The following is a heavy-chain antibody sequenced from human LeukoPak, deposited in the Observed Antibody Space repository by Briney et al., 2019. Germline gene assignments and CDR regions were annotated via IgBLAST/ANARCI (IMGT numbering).Heavy chain of an antibody. CDR2: ISSSSSYI. Sequence: PGGSLRLSCAASGFTFSSYSMNWVRQAPGKGLEWVSSISSSSSYIYYADSVKGRFTISRDNAKNSLYLQMNSLRAEDTAVYYCAKTFSGSYSADAFDIWGQGTMVTVSS. J-gene: IGHJ3*02. V-gene: IGHV3-21*01. D-gene: IGHD1-26*01. CDR1: GFTFSSYS. CDR3: AKTFSGSYSADAFDI.